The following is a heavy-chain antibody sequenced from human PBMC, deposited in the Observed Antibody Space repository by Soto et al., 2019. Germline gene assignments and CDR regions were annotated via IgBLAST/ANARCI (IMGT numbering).Heavy chain of an antibody. V-gene: IGHV4-31*03. D-gene: IGHD4-4*01. J-gene: IGHJ4*02. Sequence: SETLSLTCTVSGGSISSGGYYWSWIRQHPGKGLEWIGYIYYSGSTNYNPSLKSRVTISVDTSKNQFSLKLSSVTAADTAVYYCARGTSNWRWKFDYWGQGILVTVSS. CDR2: IYYSGST. CDR1: GGSISSGGYY. CDR3: ARGTSNWRWKFDY.